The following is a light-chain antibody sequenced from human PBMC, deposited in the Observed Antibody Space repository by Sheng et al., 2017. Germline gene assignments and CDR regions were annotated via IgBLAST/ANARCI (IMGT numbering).Light chain of an antibody. J-gene: IGKJ1*01. Sequence: ETVLTQSPATLSLSPGERATLSCRASQSVDNFLAWYQQKPGQAPRLLIYDTSNRATDVPVRFSGSGSGTDFTLTISSLDPEDFAVYYCQQYNNWPRTFGQGTKVEIK. CDR2: DTS. CDR3: QQYNNWPRT. CDR1: QSVDNF. V-gene: IGKV3-11*01.